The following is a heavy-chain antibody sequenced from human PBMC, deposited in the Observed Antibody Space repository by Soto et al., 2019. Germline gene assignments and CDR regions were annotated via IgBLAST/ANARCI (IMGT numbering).Heavy chain of an antibody. J-gene: IGHJ4*02. CDR1: GFTFSSYS. CDR2: ISSSSSTI. D-gene: IGHD4-17*01. CDR3: ASHTVSPVY. V-gene: IGHV3-48*02. Sequence: EVQLVESGGGLVQPGGSLRLSCAASGFTFSSYSMNWVRQAPGKGLEWVSYISSSSSTIYYADSVKGRFTISRDNAKNALYLQMNSLGDEDTAVYYCASHTVSPVYWGQGTLVTVSS.